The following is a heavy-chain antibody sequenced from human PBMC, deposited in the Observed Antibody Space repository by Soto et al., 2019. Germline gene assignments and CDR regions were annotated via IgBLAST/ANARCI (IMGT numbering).Heavy chain of an antibody. Sequence: QVQLVQSGAEVKKPGASVKVSCTFTSYDINWVRQATGQGLEWMGWMNPNSGNTRYAQKFQGRVTMTRNTXXXTAXXELSSXRXXXTXXXYCARGPGXSXXXFSYYYMDVWGQGTTVTVSS. J-gene: IGHJ6*02. CDR3: ARGPGXSXXXFSYYYMDV. CDR2: MNPNSGNT. CDR1: FTSYD. V-gene: IGHV1-8*01.